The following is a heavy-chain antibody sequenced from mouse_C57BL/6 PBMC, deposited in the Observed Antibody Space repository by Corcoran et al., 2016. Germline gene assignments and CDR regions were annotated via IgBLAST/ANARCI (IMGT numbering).Heavy chain of an antibody. Sequence: EVQLQQSGPELVKPGASVKISCKASGYTFTDYYMNWVKQSHGKSLEWIGDINPNNGGTSYNQKFKGKATLTVDKSSSTAYMELRSLTSEDSAVYYCARSYDSHPYYYAMDYWGQGTSVTVSS. CDR2: INPNNGGT. D-gene: IGHD2-4*01. CDR3: ARSYDSHPYYYAMDY. V-gene: IGHV1-26*01. CDR1: GYTFTDYY. J-gene: IGHJ4*01.